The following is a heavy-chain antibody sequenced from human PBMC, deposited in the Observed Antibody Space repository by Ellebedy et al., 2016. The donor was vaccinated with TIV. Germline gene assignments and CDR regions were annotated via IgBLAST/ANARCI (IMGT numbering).Heavy chain of an antibody. CDR2: ISHLGDTT. CDR3: VRDRWFFGNQEPVHI. V-gene: IGHV3-64D*06. Sequence: PGGSLRLSCSASGFPFSNYAMEWVRQAPGKGLEYVSVISHLGDTTFYADSVRGRFTISRDNSKSTVYLQMRGLRAEDTAMYFCVRDRWFFGNQEPVHIWGQGTTVTVSS. CDR1: GFPFSNYA. J-gene: IGHJ3*02. D-gene: IGHD3-3*01.